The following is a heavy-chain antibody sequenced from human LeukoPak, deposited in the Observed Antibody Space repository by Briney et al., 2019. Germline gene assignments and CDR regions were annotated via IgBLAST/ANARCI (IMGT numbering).Heavy chain of an antibody. V-gene: IGHV3-21*01. CDR3: ARGVPYYYDSSGYSRFDY. CDR2: ISSSSSYI. CDR1: GFTFSSYS. Sequence: GRSLRLSCAASGFTFSSYSMNWVRQAPGKGLEWVSSISSSSSYIYYADSVKGRFTISRDNAKNSLYLQMNSLRAEDTAVYYCARGVPYYYDSSGYSRFDYWGQGTLVTVSS. D-gene: IGHD3-22*01. J-gene: IGHJ4*02.